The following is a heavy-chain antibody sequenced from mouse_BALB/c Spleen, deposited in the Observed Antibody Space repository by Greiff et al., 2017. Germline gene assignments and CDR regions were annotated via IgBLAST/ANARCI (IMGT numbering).Heavy chain of an antibody. CDR1: GYTFSSYW. CDR3: ARGGVRGYAMDY. Sequence: QVQLKESGAELMKPGASVKISCKATGYTFSSYWIEWVKQRPGHGLEWIGEILPGSGSTNYNEKFKGKATFTADTSSNTAYMQLSSLTSEDSAVYYCARGGVRGYAMDYWGQGTSVTVSS. V-gene: IGHV1-9*01. CDR2: ILPGSGST. D-gene: IGHD2-14*01. J-gene: IGHJ4*01.